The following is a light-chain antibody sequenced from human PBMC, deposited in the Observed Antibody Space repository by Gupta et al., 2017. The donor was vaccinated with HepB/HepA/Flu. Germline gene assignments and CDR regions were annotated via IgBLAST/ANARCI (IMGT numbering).Light chain of an antibody. CDR3: QQYNNWPPPIT. J-gene: IGKJ5*01. CDR2: GAS. Sequence: EIVMTQSPAPLSVSPGERATLSCRASQCVSSNLAWYQQKPGQAPRLLIYGASTRATGIPARFSGSGSGTEFTLTISSLQSEDFAVYYCQQYNNWPPPITFGQGTRLEIK. CDR1: QCVSSN. V-gene: IGKV3-15*01.